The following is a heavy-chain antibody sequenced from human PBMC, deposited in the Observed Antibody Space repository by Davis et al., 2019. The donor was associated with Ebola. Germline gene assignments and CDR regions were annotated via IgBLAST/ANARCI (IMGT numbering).Heavy chain of an antibody. D-gene: IGHD2-15*01. CDR3: ARDLVGYCSGGSCYSGLVF. J-gene: IGHJ4*02. CDR1: GYTFTSYY. CDR2: IIPIFGTA. Sequence: SVKVSCKASGYTFTSYYMHWVRQAPGQGLEWMGGIIPIFGTANYAQKFQGRVTITADKSTSTAYMELSSLRSDDTAVYYCARDLVGYCSGGSCYSGLVFWGQGTLVTVSS. V-gene: IGHV1-69*06.